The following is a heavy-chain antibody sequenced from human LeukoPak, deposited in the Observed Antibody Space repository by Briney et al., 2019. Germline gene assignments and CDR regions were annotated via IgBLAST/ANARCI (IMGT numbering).Heavy chain of an antibody. V-gene: IGHV4-59*01. Sequence: SETLSLTCTVSGGSISSYYWSWIRQPPGKGLEWIGYSYYSGSTNYNPSLKSRVTISVDTSKNQFSLKLSSVTAADTAVYYCARLYCSGGSCYSYWFDPWGQGTLVTVSS. CDR1: GGSISSYY. CDR2: SYYSGST. D-gene: IGHD2-15*01. CDR3: ARLYCSGGSCYSYWFDP. J-gene: IGHJ5*02.